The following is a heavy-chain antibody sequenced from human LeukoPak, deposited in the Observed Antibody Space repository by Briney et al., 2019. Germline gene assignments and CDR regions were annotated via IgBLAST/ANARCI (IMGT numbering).Heavy chain of an antibody. D-gene: IGHD2-2*01. CDR1: GDTFSSYA. CDR3: ARGLRYCSSTSCYLNI. Sequence: GASVKVSCKASGDTFSSYAISWVRQAPGQGLEWMGGIIPIFGTANYAQKFQGRVTITADESTSTAYMELSSLRSEDTAVYYCARGLRYCSSTSCYLNIWGQGTMVTVSS. V-gene: IGHV1-69*13. CDR2: IIPIFGTA. J-gene: IGHJ3*02.